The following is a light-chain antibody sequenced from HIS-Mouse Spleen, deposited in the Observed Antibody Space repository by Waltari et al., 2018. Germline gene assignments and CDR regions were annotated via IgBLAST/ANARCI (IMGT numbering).Light chain of an antibody. CDR2: DVS. V-gene: IGLV2-14*03. CDR3: SSYTSSSTLVE. J-gene: IGLJ2*01. CDR1: SSDVGGSNY. Sequence: QSALTQPASVSGSPGQSITISCPGTSSDVGGSNYVPWYQQHPGKAPKLMIYDVSNRPSGVSNRFSGSKSGNTASLTISGLQAEDEADYYCSSYTSSSTLVEFGGGTKLTVL.